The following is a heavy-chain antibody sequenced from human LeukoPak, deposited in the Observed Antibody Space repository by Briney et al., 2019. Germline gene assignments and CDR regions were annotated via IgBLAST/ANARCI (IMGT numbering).Heavy chain of an antibody. V-gene: IGHV4-34*01. CDR1: GGSFSGYY. J-gene: IGHJ4*02. Sequence: PSETLSLTCAVYGGSFSGYYWSWIRQPPGKGLEWIGEINHSGSTNYKPSLKSRVTISVDTSKNQFSLKLSSVTAADTAVYYCARGVFKLFDYWGQGTLVTVSS. CDR3: ARGVFKLFDY. D-gene: IGHD1-26*01. CDR2: INHSGST.